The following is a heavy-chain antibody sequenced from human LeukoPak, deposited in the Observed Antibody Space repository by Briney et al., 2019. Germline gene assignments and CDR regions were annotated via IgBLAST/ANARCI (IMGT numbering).Heavy chain of an antibody. CDR2: INAGNGNT. D-gene: IGHD6-13*01. CDR3: ARTRSSWDPFNY. Sequence: ASVKVSCKASGYTFTSYAMHWVRQAPGQRLEWMGWINAGNGNTKYSQKFQGRVTITRDTSASTAYMELSSLRSEDTAVYYCARTRSSWDPFNYWGQGTLVTVSS. J-gene: IGHJ4*02. CDR1: GYTFTSYA. V-gene: IGHV1-3*01.